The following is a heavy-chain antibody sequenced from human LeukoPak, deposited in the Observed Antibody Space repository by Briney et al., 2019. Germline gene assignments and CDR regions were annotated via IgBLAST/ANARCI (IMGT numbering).Heavy chain of an antibody. CDR1: GGSFSSYY. CDR2: IHYTGST. J-gene: IGHJ4*02. D-gene: IGHD3-22*01. V-gene: IGHV4-59*01. Sequence: SETLSLTCTVSGGSFSSYYWSWIRQPPGKGLEWIGYIHYTGSTNYKPSLKSRVTISLDTSKNQFSLKLSSVTAADTAVYYCARGGYYYDSSGLIDYWGQGTLVTVSS. CDR3: ARGGYYYDSSGLIDY.